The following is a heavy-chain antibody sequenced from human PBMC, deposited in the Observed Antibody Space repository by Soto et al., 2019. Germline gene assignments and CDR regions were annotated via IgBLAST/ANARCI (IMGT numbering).Heavy chain of an antibody. Sequence: ASVKVSCKASGYTFTSYAMHWVRQAPGQRLEWMGWINAGNGNTKYSQKFQGRVTITRDTSASTAYMELSSLRSEDTAVYYCASQVRFLEWLSVLDYWGQGTLVTVSS. CDR3: ASQVRFLEWLSVLDY. D-gene: IGHD3-3*01. V-gene: IGHV1-3*01. CDR1: GYTFTSYA. J-gene: IGHJ4*02. CDR2: INAGNGNT.